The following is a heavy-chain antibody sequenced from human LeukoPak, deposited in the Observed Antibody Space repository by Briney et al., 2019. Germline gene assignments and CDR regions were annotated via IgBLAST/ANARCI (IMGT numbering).Heavy chain of an antibody. D-gene: IGHD3-22*01. Sequence: GGSLRLSCAASGFTFSSYAMHWVRQAPGKGLEWVAVMWYDGTNKYYADAVKGRFTISRDNSKNTLYLQLNSLRAEDTAVYYCARNLYYYDSSGYYYYWGQGTLVTVSS. CDR1: GFTFSSYA. CDR3: ARNLYYYDSSGYYYY. CDR2: MWYDGTNK. V-gene: IGHV3-33*08. J-gene: IGHJ4*02.